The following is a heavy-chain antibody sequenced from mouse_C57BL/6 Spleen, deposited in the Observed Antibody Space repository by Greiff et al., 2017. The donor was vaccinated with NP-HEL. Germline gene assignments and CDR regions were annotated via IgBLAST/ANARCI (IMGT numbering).Heavy chain of an antibody. CDR1: GFTFNTYA. V-gene: IGHV10-3*01. Sequence: EVQGVESGGGLVQPKGSLKLSCAASGFTFNTYAMHWVRQAPGKGLEWVARIRSKSSNYATYYADSVKDRFTISRDDSHSMLYLQMNNLKTEDTAMYYCVSDYGSKGDYYAMDYWGQGTSVTVSS. CDR3: VSDYGSKGDYYAMDY. CDR2: IRSKSSNYAT. D-gene: IGHD1-1*01. J-gene: IGHJ4*01.